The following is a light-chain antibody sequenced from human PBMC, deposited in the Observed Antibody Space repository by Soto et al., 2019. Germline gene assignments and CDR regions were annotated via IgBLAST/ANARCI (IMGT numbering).Light chain of an antibody. CDR1: QSISSW. V-gene: IGKV1-5*01. J-gene: IGKJ3*01. CDR3: QQYNSYSPSFT. Sequence: STLSASVGDRVTITCRASQSISSWLAWYQQKPGKAPKLLIYDASSLESGVPSRFSGSGSGTEFTLTISSLQPDDFATYYCQQYNSYSPSFTFGPGTKVDIK. CDR2: DAS.